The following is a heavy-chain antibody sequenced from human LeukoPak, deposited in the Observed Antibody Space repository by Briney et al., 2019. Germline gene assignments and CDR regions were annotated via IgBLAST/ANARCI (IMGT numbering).Heavy chain of an antibody. V-gene: IGHV1-2*02. Sequence: ASVKVSCKASGYTFTGHYMHWVRQAPGQGLEWMGWINPNGGDTNYAQKFQGRVTMARDTSISTAYMELSRLRSDDTAVYYCARGGGIASAGTRFDYWGQGTLVTVSS. CDR1: GYTFTGHY. CDR3: ARGGGIASAGTRFDY. J-gene: IGHJ4*02. CDR2: INPNGGDT. D-gene: IGHD6-13*01.